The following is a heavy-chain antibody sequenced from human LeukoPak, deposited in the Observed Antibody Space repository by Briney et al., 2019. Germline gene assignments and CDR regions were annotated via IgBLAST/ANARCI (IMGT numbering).Heavy chain of an antibody. J-gene: IGHJ4*02. Sequence: PSQTLSLTCTVSGGSISSGGYYWSWIRQHPGKGLEWIGYIYYSGSTYYNPSIKSRVTISADTSKNQFSLKLSSVTAADTAVYYCARGVGGGTLDYWGQGTLVTVSS. CDR3: ARGVGGGTLDY. D-gene: IGHD3-10*01. CDR2: IYYSGST. V-gene: IGHV4-31*03. CDR1: GGSISSGGYY.